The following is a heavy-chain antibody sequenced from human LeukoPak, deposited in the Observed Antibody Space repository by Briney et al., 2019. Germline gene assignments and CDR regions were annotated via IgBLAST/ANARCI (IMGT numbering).Heavy chain of an antibody. J-gene: IGHJ6*03. CDR3: ARVTRGYYYYMDV. V-gene: IGHV4-61*02. CDR2: IFISGST. CDR1: GGSISSGSYY. Sequence: TSETLSLTCTVSGGSISSGSYYWNWIRQPAGKGLEWIGLIFISGSTNYNPSLKSRVTISVDTSKNQFSLKLSSVTAADTAVYYCARVTRGYYYYMDVWGKGTTVTVSS.